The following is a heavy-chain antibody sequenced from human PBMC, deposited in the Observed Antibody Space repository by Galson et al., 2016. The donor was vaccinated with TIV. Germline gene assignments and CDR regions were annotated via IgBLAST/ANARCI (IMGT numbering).Heavy chain of an antibody. CDR1: GYTLAGSY. CDR3: ARGRENYDILTGLS. V-gene: IGHV1-2*02. Sequence: SVKVSCKASGYTLAGSYIHWVRQAPGQGLEWMGWINPNSGGTNYAQKFQGRVTMTRDTSIGTAFMDLSRLRFDDTALYYCARGRENYDILTGLSWGQGTLVTVSS. J-gene: IGHJ4*02. D-gene: IGHD3-9*01. CDR2: INPNSGGT.